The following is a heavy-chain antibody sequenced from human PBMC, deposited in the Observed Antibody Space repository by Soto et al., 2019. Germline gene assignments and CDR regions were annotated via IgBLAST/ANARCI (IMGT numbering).Heavy chain of an antibody. CDR2: ISGSGGST. J-gene: IGHJ5*02. CDR1: GFTFISYA. V-gene: IGHV3-23*01. CDR3: AKGRAGGDYVGGSYRSTPISA. Sequence: EVQLLESGGGLVQPGGSLRLSCAASGFTFISYAMSWVRQAPGKGLEWVSAISGSGGSTYYADSVKGRFTISRDNSKNTLYLQMNSLRAEDTAVYYCAKGRAGGDYVGGSYRSTPISAWGQGTLVTVSS. D-gene: IGHD3-16*02.